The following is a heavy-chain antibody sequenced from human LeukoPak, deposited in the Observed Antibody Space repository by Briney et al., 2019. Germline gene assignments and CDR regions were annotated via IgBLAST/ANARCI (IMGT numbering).Heavy chain of an antibody. V-gene: IGHV4-39*07. J-gene: IGHJ4*02. D-gene: IGHD6-19*01. Sequence: PSETLSLTCTVSGGSISSSSYYWGWIRQPPGKGLEWIGSIYYSGSTYYNPSLKSRVTISVDTSKNQFSLKLSSVTAADTAVYYCARAVAVAGPFDYWGQGTLVTVSS. CDR3: ARAVAVAGPFDY. CDR1: GGSISSSSYY. CDR2: IYYSGST.